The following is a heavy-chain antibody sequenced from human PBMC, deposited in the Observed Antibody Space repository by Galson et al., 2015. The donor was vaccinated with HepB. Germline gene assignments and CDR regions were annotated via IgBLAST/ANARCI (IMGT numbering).Heavy chain of an antibody. CDR3: VKDDDPFLGGAADGWFEN. V-gene: IGHV3-9*01. J-gene: IGHJ4*02. D-gene: IGHD6-13*01. CDR1: GFTFGDYA. Sequence: SLRLSCATSGFTFGDYAMHWVRQAPGKGLEWVSGISWNSGHSAYLDSVKGRFTISRDNAKNSLYLQLNSLTSEDTALYFCVKDDDPFLGGAADGWFENWGQGTPVTGPS. CDR2: ISWNSGHS.